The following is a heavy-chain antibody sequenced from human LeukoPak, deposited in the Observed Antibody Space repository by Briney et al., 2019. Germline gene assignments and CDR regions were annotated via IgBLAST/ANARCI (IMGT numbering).Heavy chain of an antibody. CDR3: ARAIAAAGQAQGWFDP. D-gene: IGHD6-13*01. CDR1: GYSISSGYY. V-gene: IGHV4-38-2*02. Sequence: SETLSLTCTVSGYSISSGYYWGWIRQPPGKGLEWIGSIYHSGSTYYNPSLKSRVTISVDTSKNQFSLKLSSVTAADTAVYYCARAIAAAGQAQGWFDPWGQGTLVTVSS. J-gene: IGHJ5*02. CDR2: IYHSGST.